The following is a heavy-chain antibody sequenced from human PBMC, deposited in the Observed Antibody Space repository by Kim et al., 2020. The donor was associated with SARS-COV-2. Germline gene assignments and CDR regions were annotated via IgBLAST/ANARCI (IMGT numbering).Heavy chain of an antibody. CDR3: ARRSLNYYGSGKSIGFDI. CDR2: INHSGST. V-gene: IGHV4-34*01. D-gene: IGHD3-10*01. CDR1: GGSFSGYY. Sequence: SETLSLTCAVYGGSFSGYYWSWIRQPPGKGLEWIGEINHSGSTNYNPSLKSRVTISVDTSKNQFSLKLSSVPAADTAVYYCARRSLNYYGSGKSIGFDIWGQGTMVTVSS. J-gene: IGHJ3*02.